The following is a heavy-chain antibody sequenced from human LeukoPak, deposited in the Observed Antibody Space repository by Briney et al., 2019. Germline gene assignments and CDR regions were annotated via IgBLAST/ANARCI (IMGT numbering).Heavy chain of an antibody. CDR2: INPDSGGT. CDR3: ARVLFYSSGNKSNRVDY. D-gene: IGHD6-19*01. Sequence: ASVKVSCKASGYTFTGYYIHWVRQAPGQGLEWMGWINPDSGGTNYALKFQGRVTMTRDTSIRTAYMELSRLRSDDTAVYYCARVLFYSSGNKSNRVDYWGQGTLVTVSS. V-gene: IGHV1-2*02. J-gene: IGHJ4*02. CDR1: GYTFTGYY.